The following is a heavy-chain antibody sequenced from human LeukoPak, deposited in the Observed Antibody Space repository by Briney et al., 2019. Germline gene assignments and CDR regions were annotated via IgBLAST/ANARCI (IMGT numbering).Heavy chain of an antibody. J-gene: IGHJ4*02. V-gene: IGHV3-53*01. CDR2: IDNAGKT. CDR3: ARDDTTNGYYELGY. Sequence: GGSLRLSCTVSGFTVSSNSMSWVRQAPGKGLECVSVIDNAGKTYYANSVKGRFTISRDISKNMLYLQMNSLRADDTAVYYCARDDTTNGYYELGYWGQGTLVTVSS. D-gene: IGHD3-3*01. CDR1: GFTVSSNS.